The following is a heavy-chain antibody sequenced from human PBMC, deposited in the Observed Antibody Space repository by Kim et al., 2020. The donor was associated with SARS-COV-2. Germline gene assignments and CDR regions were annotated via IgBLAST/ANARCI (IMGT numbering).Heavy chain of an antibody. J-gene: IGHJ2*01. V-gene: IGHV4-34*01. D-gene: IGHD3-16*02. CDR3: ARVHDYVWGSYRYSWYFDL. Sequence: SRVTISVDASKNQFSLKLSSVTAADTAVYYCARVHDYVWGSYRYSWYFDLWGRGTLVTVSS.